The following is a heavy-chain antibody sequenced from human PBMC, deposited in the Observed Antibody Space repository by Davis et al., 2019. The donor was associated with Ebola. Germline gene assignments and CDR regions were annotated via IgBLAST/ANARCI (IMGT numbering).Heavy chain of an antibody. Sequence: SLKISCAASGFTFSSYAMSWVRQAPGKGLEWVSGISWNSGSIGYADSVKGRFTISRDNAKNSLYLQMNSLRAEDTALYYCAKDKQPHYYDSSVYFDYWGQGTLVTVSS. J-gene: IGHJ4*02. CDR3: AKDKQPHYYDSSVYFDY. CDR1: GFTFSSYA. V-gene: IGHV3-9*01. CDR2: ISWNSGSI. D-gene: IGHD3-22*01.